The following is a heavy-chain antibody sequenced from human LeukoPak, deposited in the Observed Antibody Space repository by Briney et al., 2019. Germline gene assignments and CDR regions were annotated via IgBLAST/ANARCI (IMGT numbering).Heavy chain of an antibody. J-gene: IGHJ4*02. Sequence: ASVKLSSKASGYRFTSYDMRWVRDAPGQGLGWMVIINTSGSRTSYAQRLHGRVAMTSETSTTTVYMEVNSLTYDDTAVYFCTRDEPTAAPFDYWGQGTLVTVSS. CDR2: INTSGSRT. V-gene: IGHV1-46*04. D-gene: IGHD2-2*01. CDR3: TRDEPTAAPFDY. CDR1: GYRFTSYD.